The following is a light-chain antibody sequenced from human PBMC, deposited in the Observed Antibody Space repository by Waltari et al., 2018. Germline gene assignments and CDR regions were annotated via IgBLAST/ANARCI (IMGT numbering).Light chain of an antibody. Sequence: QSILTQPTSVSGAPGQRVTISCTGSSSNIGAGQDVHWYQAFTGTAPNLLIHGNNNRASGVPDRFSGSKSGSSAPLAINGVQAEDEADYYCPSFDSNVRGGVVFGGGTKVTV. CDR3: PSFDSNVRGGVV. J-gene: IGLJ3*02. V-gene: IGLV1-40*01. CDR1: SSNIGAGQD. CDR2: GNN.